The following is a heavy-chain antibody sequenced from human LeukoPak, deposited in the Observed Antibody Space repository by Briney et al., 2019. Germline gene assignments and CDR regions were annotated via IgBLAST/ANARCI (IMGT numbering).Heavy chain of an antibody. Sequence: GASVKVSCKASGGTFSSYTISWVRQAPGQGLEWMGRIIPILGIPDYAQKFQGRVTITADNSTSTAYMELSSLRSEDTAVYYCARDLLNNPRSGSNYYGSGGFDYWGQGTLVTVSS. D-gene: IGHD3-10*01. V-gene: IGHV1-69*04. CDR2: IIPILGIP. J-gene: IGHJ4*02. CDR3: ARDLLNNPRSGSNYYGSGGFDY. CDR1: GGTFSSYT.